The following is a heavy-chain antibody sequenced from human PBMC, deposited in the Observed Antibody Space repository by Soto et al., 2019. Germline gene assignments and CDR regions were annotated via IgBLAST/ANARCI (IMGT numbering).Heavy chain of an antibody. CDR3: QNYQPPDFGT. Sequence: PSETLSLTCSVSGASIGSGDDYWTWIRQSPGKGLEWIGYISDSGSTFYNPSLRSRLTIALDTSKNHFSLKLNSVTAADTAVYYCQNYQPPDFGTWGQGIPVTVSS. V-gene: IGHV4-30-4*08. CDR1: GASIGSGDDY. J-gene: IGHJ5*02. D-gene: IGHD2-2*01. CDR2: ISDSGST.